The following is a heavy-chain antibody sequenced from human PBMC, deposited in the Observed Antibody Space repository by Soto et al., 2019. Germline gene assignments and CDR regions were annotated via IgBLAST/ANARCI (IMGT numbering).Heavy chain of an antibody. Sequence: PSETLSLTSAVYGGSFSGYYWNWLRQPPGGGLEWIGKIDHSGVTNYKPSLKRRVTISVDTSKNQFSLQLKSVTAADTALYYCARFSGSYYYAMDVWGQG. V-gene: IGHV4-34*01. D-gene: IGHD6-19*01. CDR2: IDHSGVT. CDR1: GGSFSGYY. CDR3: ARFSGSYYYAMDV. J-gene: IGHJ6*02.